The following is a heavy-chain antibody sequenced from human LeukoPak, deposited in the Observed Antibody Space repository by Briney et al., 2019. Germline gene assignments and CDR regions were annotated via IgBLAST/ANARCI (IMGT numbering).Heavy chain of an antibody. J-gene: IGHJ4*02. CDR3: AASALEGYYDILTGQRGRNPFDY. D-gene: IGHD3-9*01. CDR2: IIPILGIA. CDR1: GGTFSSYA. Sequence: VASVKVSCKASGGTFSSYAISWVRQAPGQGLEWMGRIIPILGIANYAQKFQGRVTITADKSTSTAYMELSSLRSEDTAVYYCAASALEGYYDILTGQRGRNPFDYWGQGTLVTVSS. V-gene: IGHV1-69*04.